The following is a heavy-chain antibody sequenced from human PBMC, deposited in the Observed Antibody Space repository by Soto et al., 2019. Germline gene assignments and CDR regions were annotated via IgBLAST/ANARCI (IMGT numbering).Heavy chain of an antibody. V-gene: IGHV1-69*12. CDR2: IIPIFGTA. CDR3: ASCYSSSWPINHYSYGMDV. CDR1: GGTFSSYA. Sequence: QVQLVQSGAEVKKPGSSVKVSCKASGGTFSSYAISWVRQAPGQGLEWMGGIIPIFGTANYAQKFQGRVTITADESTSTAYMELSSLRSEATAVYYCASCYSSSWPINHYSYGMDVWGQGTTVTVSS. D-gene: IGHD6-13*01. J-gene: IGHJ6*02.